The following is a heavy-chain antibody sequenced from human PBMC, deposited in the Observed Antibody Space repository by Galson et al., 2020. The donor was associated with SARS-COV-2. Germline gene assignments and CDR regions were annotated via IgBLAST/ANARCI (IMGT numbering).Heavy chain of an antibody. D-gene: IGHD2-2*01. CDR2: IYYDGST. CDR1: GGSISSSSYY. J-gene: IGHJ4*02. V-gene: IGHV4-39*01. Sequence: SQTLSLTCTVSGGSISSSSYYWGWIRQPPGKGLEWIGSIYYDGSTYYGPSLKSRVTISVDTSKSQFSLKLSSVTAADTAVYFCARLPCTTTNCHTYLDFWGQGTLVTVSS. CDR3: ARLPCTTTNCHTYLDF.